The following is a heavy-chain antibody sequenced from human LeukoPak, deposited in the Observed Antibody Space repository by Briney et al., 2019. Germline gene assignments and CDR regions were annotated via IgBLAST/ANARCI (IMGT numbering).Heavy chain of an antibody. J-gene: IGHJ3*02. D-gene: IGHD2-15*01. Sequence: GESLKISCQGSGYSFTSYWIGWVRQMPGKGLEWMGIIYPGDSDTRYSPSFQGQVTISADKSISTAYLQWSSLKASDTAMYYCARRLGYCSGGSCHLGAFDIWGQGTMVTVSS. V-gene: IGHV5-51*01. CDR1: GYSFTSYW. CDR3: ARRLGYCSGGSCHLGAFDI. CDR2: IYPGDSDT.